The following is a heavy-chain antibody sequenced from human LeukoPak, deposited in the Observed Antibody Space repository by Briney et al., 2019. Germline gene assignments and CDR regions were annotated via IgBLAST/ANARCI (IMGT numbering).Heavy chain of an antibody. CDR1: GGSISSSSYY. CDR3: ARDYSGYVGYFDY. Sequence: SETLSLTCTVSGGSISSSSYYWGWIRQPPGKGLEWIGSIYYSGSTYYNPSLKSRVTISVDTSKNQFSLKLSSVTAADTAAYYCARDYSGYVGYFDYWGQGTLVTVSS. D-gene: IGHD5-12*01. V-gene: IGHV4-39*07. J-gene: IGHJ4*02. CDR2: IYYSGST.